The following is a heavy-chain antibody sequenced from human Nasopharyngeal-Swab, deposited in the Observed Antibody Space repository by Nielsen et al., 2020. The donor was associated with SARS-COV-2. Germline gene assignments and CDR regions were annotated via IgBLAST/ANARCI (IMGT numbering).Heavy chain of an antibody. Sequence: SETLSLTCTVSGVSITSQYWSWIRQPPGKGLEWIGYISHNSGTSYSPSLKSRVTMFLDTSKNQFSLRLRSLNAADTAVYHCAKEGATGWFDPWGQGTLVTVSS. V-gene: IGHV4-59*11. CDR1: GVSITSQY. CDR2: ISHNSGT. CDR3: AKEGATGWFDP. J-gene: IGHJ5*02.